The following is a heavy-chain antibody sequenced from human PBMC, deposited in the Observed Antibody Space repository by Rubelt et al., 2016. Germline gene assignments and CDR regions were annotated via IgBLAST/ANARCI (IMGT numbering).Heavy chain of an antibody. Sequence: QVQLQESGPGLVKPSGTLSLTCAVSGGSISSADKWTWVRQPPGKELEWIGEIDSSGNTNYNPSLKSRITTSVDKSKNQFSLDLSSGTAADTAVYYCARGGNWKFVCWGQGTLVTVSS. CDR2: IDSSGNT. CDR1: GGSISSADK. CDR3: ARGGNWKFVC. J-gene: IGHJ4*02. D-gene: IGHD1-1*01. V-gene: IGHV4-4*02.